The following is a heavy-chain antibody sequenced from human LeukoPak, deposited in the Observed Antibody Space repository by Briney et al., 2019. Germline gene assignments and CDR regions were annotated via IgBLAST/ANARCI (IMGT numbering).Heavy chain of an antibody. CDR2: IYYSGST. CDR1: GGSISSGDYY. J-gene: IGHJ4*02. CDR3: ARLSYDSSGWDFDY. D-gene: IGHD3-22*01. Sequence: PSETLSLTCTAPGGSISSGDYYWSWIRQPPGKGLEWIGYIYYSGSTYYNPSLKSRVTISVDTSKNQFSLKLSSVTAADTAVYYCARLSYDSSGWDFDYWGQGTLVTVSS. V-gene: IGHV4-30-4*01.